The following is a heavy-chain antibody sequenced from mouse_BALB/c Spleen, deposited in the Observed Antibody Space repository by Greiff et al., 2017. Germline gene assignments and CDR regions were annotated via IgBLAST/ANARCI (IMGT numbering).Heavy chain of an antibody. Sequence: QVQLQQSGAELVKPGASVKLSCMASGYTFTSYYMYWVKQRPGQGLEWIGEINPSNGGTNFNEKFKSKATLTVDKSSSTAYMQLSSLTSEDSAVYYCTRCGGNYDYAMDYWGQGTSVTVSS. J-gene: IGHJ4*01. D-gene: IGHD2-1*01. CDR2: INPSNGGT. CDR3: TRCGGNYDYAMDY. V-gene: IGHV1S81*02. CDR1: GYTFTSYY.